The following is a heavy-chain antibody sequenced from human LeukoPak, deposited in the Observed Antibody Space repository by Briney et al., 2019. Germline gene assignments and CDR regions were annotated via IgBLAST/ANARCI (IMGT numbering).Heavy chain of an antibody. Sequence: GGSLRLSCAASGFSFSSYGMHWVRQAPGKGLEWVAVAVYDGSNKYYADSVKGRFTISRDNSKNTLYLQMNSLRAEDTAVYYCAKDGRPGDCYFDYWGQGTLVTVSS. V-gene: IGHV3-30*18. J-gene: IGHJ4*02. D-gene: IGHD2-21*02. CDR3: AKDGRPGDCYFDY. CDR1: GFSFSSYG. CDR2: AVYDGSNK.